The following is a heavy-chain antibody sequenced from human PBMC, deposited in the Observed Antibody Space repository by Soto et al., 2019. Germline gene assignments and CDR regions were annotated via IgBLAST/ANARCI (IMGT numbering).Heavy chain of an antibody. CDR3: ARERGFVVVVAAREDYYYGMDV. D-gene: IGHD2-15*01. V-gene: IGHV3-30-3*01. J-gene: IGHJ6*02. Sequence: GRSLRLSCAASGFTFSSYAMHWVRQAPGKGLEWVAVISYDGSNKYYADSVKGRFTISRDNSKNTLYLQMNSLRAEDTAVYYCARERGFVVVVAAREDYYYGMDVWGQGTTVTVSS. CDR2: ISYDGSNK. CDR1: GFTFSSYA.